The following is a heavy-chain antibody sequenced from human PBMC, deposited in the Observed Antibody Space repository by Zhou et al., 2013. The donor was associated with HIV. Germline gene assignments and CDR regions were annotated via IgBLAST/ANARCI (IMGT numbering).Heavy chain of an antibody. D-gene: IGHD3-9*01. CDR2: INHSGST. CDR3: ARPDGILTGSYDAFDI. J-gene: IGHJ3*02. Sequence: QLQQWGGRTVEAFGDPVPHLRCLWWVLQWLLLELDPPAPTGRGVEWIGKINHSGSTNYNPSLKSRVTISVDTSKNQFSLKLSSVTAADTAVYYCARPDGILTGSYDAFDIWGQGTMVIVSS. CDR1: WVLQWLL. V-gene: IGHV4-34*01.